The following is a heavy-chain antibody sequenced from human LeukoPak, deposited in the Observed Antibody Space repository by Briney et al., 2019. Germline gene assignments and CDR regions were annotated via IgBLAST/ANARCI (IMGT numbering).Heavy chain of an antibody. CDR3: ARAVVPAAMLGLSFYYYYYYMDV. V-gene: IGHV4-34*01. D-gene: IGHD2-2*01. CDR2: INHSGST. J-gene: IGHJ6*03. CDR1: GGSFSGYY. Sequence: SETLSLTCAVYGGSFSGYYWSWIRQPPGKGLEWIGEINHSGSTNYNPSLKSRVTISVDTSKNQFSLKLSSVTAADTAVYYCARAVVPAAMLGLSFYYYYYYMDVWGKGTTVTISS.